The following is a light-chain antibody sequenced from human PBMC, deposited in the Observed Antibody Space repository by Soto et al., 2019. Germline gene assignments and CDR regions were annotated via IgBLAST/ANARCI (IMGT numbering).Light chain of an antibody. CDR2: KAS. V-gene: IGKV1-5*03. J-gene: IGKJ4*01. Sequence: DIQMTQSPSTLSASVGDRVIITCRASQSICSWLAWYQQKPGKAPELLVYKASRLQSGVPSRFSGSGSGTEFTLTISSLQPDDFATYYGQHYNSYPLTFGGGTKVEIK. CDR3: QHYNSYPLT. CDR1: QSICSW.